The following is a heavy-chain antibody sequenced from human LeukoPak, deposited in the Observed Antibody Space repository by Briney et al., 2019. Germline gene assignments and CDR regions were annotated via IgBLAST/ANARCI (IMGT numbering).Heavy chain of an antibody. V-gene: IGHV4-39*07. Sequence: PSETLSLTCTVSGGSISSSSYYWGWIRQPPGKGLEWIGSIYYSGSTYYNPSLKSRVTISVDTSKNQFSLKLSSVTAADTAVYYCARVWITMIRYWGQGTLVTVSS. CDR1: GGSISSSSYY. D-gene: IGHD3-22*01. CDR2: IYYSGST. J-gene: IGHJ4*02. CDR3: ARVWITMIRY.